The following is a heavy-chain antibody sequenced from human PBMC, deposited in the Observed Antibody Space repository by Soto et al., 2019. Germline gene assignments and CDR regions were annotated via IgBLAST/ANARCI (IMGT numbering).Heavy chain of an antibody. CDR1: GFTFSTYG. CDR2: IWYDGSHM. V-gene: IGHV3-33*01. Sequence: GSLLVSCAASGFTFSTYGMHWVRQAPGKGLEWVAIIWYDGSHMFYADSVKGRFTISRDNSKNTVYLQMNSLRAEDTAVYYCARRAGLRFGELAFDIWGQGTAVTVSS. D-gene: IGHD3-10*01. CDR3: ARRAGLRFGELAFDI. J-gene: IGHJ3*02.